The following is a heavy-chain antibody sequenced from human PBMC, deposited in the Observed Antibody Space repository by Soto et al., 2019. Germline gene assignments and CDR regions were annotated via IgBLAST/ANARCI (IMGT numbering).Heavy chain of an antibody. V-gene: IGHV1-18*04. Sequence: ASVKVSCKTSGYTFTNHGINWVRQAPGQGLEWMGWINPYNGNTNYAQKLQGRVTLTTDTSTSTAYMDLRSLTSDDTAVYYCARDRVAGIWGDALDIWGQGTMVTVSS. D-gene: IGHD3-16*01. CDR2: INPYNGNT. CDR1: GYTFTNHG. J-gene: IGHJ3*02. CDR3: ARDRVAGIWGDALDI.